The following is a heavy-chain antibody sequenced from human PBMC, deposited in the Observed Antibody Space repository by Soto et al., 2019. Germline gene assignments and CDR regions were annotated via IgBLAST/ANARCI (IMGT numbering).Heavy chain of an antibody. Sequence: GGSLRLSCAASGFTFSSYGMHWVRQAPGKGLEWVAVISYDGSNKYYADSVKGRFTISRDNSKNTLYLQMNSLRAEDTAVYYCAKWEWFGELLAHYYYGMDVWGQGTTVTVSS. CDR2: ISYDGSNK. CDR1: GFTFSSYG. CDR3: AKWEWFGELLAHYYYGMDV. J-gene: IGHJ6*02. V-gene: IGHV3-30*18. D-gene: IGHD3-10*01.